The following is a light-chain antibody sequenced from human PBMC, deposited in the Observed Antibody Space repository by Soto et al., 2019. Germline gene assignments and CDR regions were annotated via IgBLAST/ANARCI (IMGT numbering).Light chain of an antibody. CDR2: YAS. CDR3: QQYNDWPPIT. CDR1: QSVSNN. J-gene: IGKJ5*01. Sequence: EIMMTQSPATLYVSPGETVTLSCRASQSVSNNLAWYQQRPGQAPRLLIYYASTRATGIPARFSGSGSGTEFTLTISSLQSEEFALYYCQQYNDWPPITFGQGTRLEIK. V-gene: IGKV3-15*01.